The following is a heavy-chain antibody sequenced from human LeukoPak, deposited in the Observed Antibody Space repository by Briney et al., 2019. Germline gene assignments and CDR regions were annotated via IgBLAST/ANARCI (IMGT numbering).Heavy chain of an antibody. CDR2: IGSNGGST. CDR1: GITFSTYA. Sequence: PGGSLRLSCAASGITFSTYAMYWVRQAPGKGLEYVSAIGSNGGSTYYASSVKGRFTISRDNSKNTVYLQMGSLRAEDMAVYYCARGIHNWNGNWFDPWGQGTLVSVSS. V-gene: IGHV3-64*01. CDR3: ARGIHNWNGNWFDP. D-gene: IGHD1-20*01. J-gene: IGHJ5*02.